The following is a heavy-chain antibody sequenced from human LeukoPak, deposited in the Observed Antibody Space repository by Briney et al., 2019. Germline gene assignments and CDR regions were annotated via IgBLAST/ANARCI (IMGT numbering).Heavy chain of an antibody. CDR3: ARIDRGGYNFPFYFDY. J-gene: IGHJ4*02. Sequence: ASVKVSCKVSGYSLTDLSIHWVRQAPGKGLEGMGGFDPDDGETIYAQKFQGRVTMTEDTSADIAYMELSSLKSEDTALYYCARIDRGGYNFPFYFDYWGQGTLVTVSS. D-gene: IGHD5-24*01. CDR2: FDPDDGET. CDR1: GYSLTDLS. V-gene: IGHV1-24*01.